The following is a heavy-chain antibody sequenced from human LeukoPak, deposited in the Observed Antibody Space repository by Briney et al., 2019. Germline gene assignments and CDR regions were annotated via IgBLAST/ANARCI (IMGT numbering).Heavy chain of an antibody. J-gene: IGHJ4*02. CDR3: VGCAGNSCYFDY. CDR1: GFSFISYW. CDR2: IKQDGSAK. Sequence: GSLRLSCAASGFSFISYWMSWVRQAPGKGLEWVANIKQDGSAKNYVDSVKGRFTISRDNAKNLLYLQMNSLRAEDTAVYYCVGCAGNSCYFDYWGEGTLVIVSS. V-gene: IGHV3-7*01. D-gene: IGHD2/OR15-2a*01.